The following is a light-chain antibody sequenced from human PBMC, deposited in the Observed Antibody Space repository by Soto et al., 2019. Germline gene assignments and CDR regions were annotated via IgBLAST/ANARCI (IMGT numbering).Light chain of an antibody. J-gene: IGLJ1*01. Sequence: QSVLTQPPSASGTPGQRVTISCSGSSSNIGSNYVYWYQQLPGTAPKLLIYRNNQRPSGVPDRFSGSKSGTSASLAISGLRSEDEADYYCCSYADSSTLYVFGTGTKLTVL. CDR1: SSNIGSNY. CDR3: CSYADSSTLYV. V-gene: IGLV1-47*01. CDR2: RNN.